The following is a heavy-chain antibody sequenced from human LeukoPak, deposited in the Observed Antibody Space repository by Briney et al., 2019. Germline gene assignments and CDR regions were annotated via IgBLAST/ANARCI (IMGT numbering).Heavy chain of an antibody. CDR3: ARGRLSDDLEWLLPVPFDP. CDR2: MNPNSGNT. V-gene: IGHV1-8*01. D-gene: IGHD3-3*01. Sequence: GASVKVSCKASGYTFTSYDTNWVRQATGQGLEWMGWMNPNSGNTGYAQKFQGRVTMTRNTSISTAYMELSSLRSEDTAVYYCARGRLSDDLEWLLPVPFDPWGQGTLVTVSS. J-gene: IGHJ5*02. CDR1: GYTFTSYD.